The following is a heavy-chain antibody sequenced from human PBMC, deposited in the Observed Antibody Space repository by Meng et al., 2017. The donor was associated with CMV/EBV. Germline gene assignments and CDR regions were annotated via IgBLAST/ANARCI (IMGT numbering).Heavy chain of an antibody. CDR3: AKDFMEGEMATISGDY. CDR2: IRYDGTNK. Sequence: GESLKISCAASGFTFSSYGMHSVRQAPGKGLEWVAFIRYDGTNKYYTDSVKGRFTISRDNSKNTLYLQMNSLRAEDTAVYYCAKDFMEGEMATISGDYWGQGTLVTVSS. D-gene: IGHD5-24*01. CDR1: GFTFSSYG. V-gene: IGHV3-30*02. J-gene: IGHJ4*02.